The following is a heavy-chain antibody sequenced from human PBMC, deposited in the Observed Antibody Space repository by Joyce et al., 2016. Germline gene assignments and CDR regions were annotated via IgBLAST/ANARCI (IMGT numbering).Heavy chain of an antibody. D-gene: IGHD3-22*01. J-gene: IGHJ4*02. CDR3: AKGDSSGYYYNYYFDH. CDR1: GFTFSSYA. Sequence: EVQLLESGGGLVQPGGSLTLTCAASGFTFSSYAMSWVRQAPGKGVEWVSGLSGSGGSRYYAESMKGRFTSSRENSINTLYLQMNSVRDEDTAVYFCAKGDSSGYYYNYYFDHWGQGIRVTVSS. CDR2: LSGSGGSR. V-gene: IGHV3-23*01.